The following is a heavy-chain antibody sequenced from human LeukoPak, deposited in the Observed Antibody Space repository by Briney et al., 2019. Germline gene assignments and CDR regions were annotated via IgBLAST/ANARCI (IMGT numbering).Heavy chain of an antibody. D-gene: IGHD1-26*01. Sequence: SETLSLTCTVSGGSINSYYWSWIRQPAGKGLEWIGRIYSSGSTNYNPSLKSRVSMSVDTSKNQFSLKLSSVTAADTAVYYCARFRSGSYIFDYWGQGTLVTVSS. CDR2: IYSSGST. V-gene: IGHV4-4*07. CDR1: GGSINSYY. CDR3: ARFRSGSYIFDY. J-gene: IGHJ4*02.